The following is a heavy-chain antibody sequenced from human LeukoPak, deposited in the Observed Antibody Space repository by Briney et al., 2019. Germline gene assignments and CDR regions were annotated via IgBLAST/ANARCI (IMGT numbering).Heavy chain of an antibody. CDR3: AKGLFSTELATIGAD. Sequence: GGSLRLSCEASGFTFEDYAMHWVRQPPGKGLEWVPLISGAGVSTYYTDSLKGRFTISRDNNKNSLYLQMHSLRTEDTAFYFCAKGLFSTELATIGADWGRGTLVTVSS. CDR1: GFTFEDYA. V-gene: IGHV3-43*02. D-gene: IGHD5-24*01. J-gene: IGHJ4*02. CDR2: ISGAGVST.